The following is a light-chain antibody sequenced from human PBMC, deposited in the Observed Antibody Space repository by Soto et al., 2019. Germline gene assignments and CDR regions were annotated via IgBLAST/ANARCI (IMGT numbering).Light chain of an antibody. V-gene: IGKV3-20*01. CDR2: GAS. CDR1: QSVSSSY. Sequence: EIVLTQSPGTLSLSPGERATLSCRASQSVSSSYLAWYQQKPGQALRLLIYGASSRATGIPDRFSGSGSGTDFTLTISRLEPEDFAVYYCQQYGSSRRRTFGQGTKVDIK. CDR3: QQYGSSRRRT. J-gene: IGKJ1*01.